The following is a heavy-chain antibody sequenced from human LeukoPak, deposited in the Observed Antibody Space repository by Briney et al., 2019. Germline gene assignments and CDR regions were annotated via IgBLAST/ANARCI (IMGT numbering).Heavy chain of an antibody. CDR3: ARGESYDILTGYYS. CDR1: GGTLSSYA. V-gene: IGHV1-69*06. D-gene: IGHD3-9*01. J-gene: IGHJ4*02. Sequence: GASVKVSCKASGGTLSSYAISWVRQAPGQGLEWMGGMIPIFGTANYAQKFQGRVTITADKSTSTAYMELSSLRSEDTAVYYCARGESYDILTGYYSWGQGTLVTVSS. CDR2: MIPIFGTA.